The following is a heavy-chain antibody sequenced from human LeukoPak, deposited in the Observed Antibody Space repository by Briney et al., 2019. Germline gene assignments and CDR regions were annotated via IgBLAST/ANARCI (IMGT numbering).Heavy chain of an antibody. CDR3: ANQDSTEYSYYFDF. V-gene: IGHV3-30*02. CDR2: IRYDGSNK. Sequence: GGSLRLSCAASGFTFSTYGMHWVRQAPGKGLEWVSFIRYDGSNKYYADSVKGRLTISRDNSKNTLYLQMNSLRAEDTAVYYCANQDSTEYSYYFDFWGQGTLVTVSS. J-gene: IGHJ4*02. D-gene: IGHD2/OR15-2a*01. CDR1: GFTFSTYG.